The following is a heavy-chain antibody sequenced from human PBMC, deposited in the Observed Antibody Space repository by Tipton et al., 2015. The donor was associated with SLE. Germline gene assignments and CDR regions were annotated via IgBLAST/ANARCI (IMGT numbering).Heavy chain of an antibody. CDR3: ARGGEAVAGTSYFQH. CDR2: IYHSGST. V-gene: IGHV4-38-2*02. CDR1: GYSISSGYY. D-gene: IGHD6-19*01. Sequence: TLSLTCTVSGYSISSGYYWGWIRQPPGKGLEWIGSIYHSGSTYYNPSLKSRVTISVDTSKNQFSLKLSSVTAADTAVDYCARGGEAVAGTSYFQHWGQGTLVTVSS. J-gene: IGHJ1*01.